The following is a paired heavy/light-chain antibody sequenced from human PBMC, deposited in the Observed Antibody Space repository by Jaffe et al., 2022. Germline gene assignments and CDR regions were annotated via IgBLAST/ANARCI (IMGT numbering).Heavy chain of an antibody. J-gene: IGHJ4*02. V-gene: IGHV4-39*01. CDR2: IDYSGST. CDR3: ARHLRSCSGGTCYILRVDY. CDR1: DDSISSTSHY. D-gene: IGHD2-15*01. Sequence: QLQLQESGPGLVKPSETLSLTCSVSDDSISSTSHYWGWIRQSPRKGLEWIGTIDYSGSTFYNPSLKSRVTISVDTSKNQFSLMLTSVTAADTAVYYCARHLRSCSGGTCYILRVDYWAQGTLVTVSS.
Light chain of an antibody. CDR3: YSYAGSYTFVV. CDR1: SSDVGAYNF. V-gene: IGLV2-11*01. CDR2: DVT. Sequence: QSALTQPRSVSGSPGQSVTISCTGTSSDVGAYNFVSWYQQHPGKAPKLIIYDVTKRPSGVPDRFSGSKSGNTASLTISGLRAEDEADYYCYSYAGSYTFVVFGGGTQLTVL. J-gene: IGLJ2*01.